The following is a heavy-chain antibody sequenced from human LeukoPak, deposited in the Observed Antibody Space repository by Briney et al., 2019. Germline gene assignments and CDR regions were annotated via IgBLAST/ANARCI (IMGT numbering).Heavy chain of an antibody. CDR1: GGSISSYY. V-gene: IGHV4-59*01. CDR3: ARVVDIVVVPAAIPVGWFDP. CDR2: IYYSGST. J-gene: IGHJ5*02. Sequence: PSETLSLTCSVSGGSISSYYWSWILQPPGKGLEWIGYIYYSGSTNYNPSLKSRVTISVDTSKNQFSLKLSSVTAADTAVYYCARVVDIVVVPAAIPVGWFDPWGQGTLVTVSS. D-gene: IGHD2-2*02.